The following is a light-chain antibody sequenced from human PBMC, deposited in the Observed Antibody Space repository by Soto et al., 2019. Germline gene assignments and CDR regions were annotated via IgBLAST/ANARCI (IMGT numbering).Light chain of an antibody. V-gene: IGLV1-40*01. CDR1: SSNIGAGYD. J-gene: IGLJ3*02. Sequence: QSVLTRPPSVSGAPGQRVTISCTGSSSNIGAGYDVHWYQQLPGTAPKLLICGNSNRPSGVPDRFSGSKSGTSASLAITGLRAEDEADYYCQSYDSSLSGWVFGGGTKLTVL. CDR3: QSYDSSLSGWV. CDR2: GNS.